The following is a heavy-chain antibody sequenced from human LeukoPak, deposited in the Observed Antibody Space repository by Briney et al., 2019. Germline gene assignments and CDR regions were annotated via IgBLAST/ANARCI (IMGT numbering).Heavy chain of an antibody. CDR2: IWYDGSSK. CDR3: ARDLGTGWSKNPDY. V-gene: IGHV3-33*01. Sequence: QSGGSLRLSCAASGFSFSSYGMHWVRQAPGKGLEWVAVIWYDGSSKYYADSVKGRFTISRDNSKNTLYLQMNSLRTEDTAVYYCARDLGTGWSKNPDYWGQGTLVSVSS. J-gene: IGHJ4*02. CDR1: GFSFSSYG. D-gene: IGHD6-19*01.